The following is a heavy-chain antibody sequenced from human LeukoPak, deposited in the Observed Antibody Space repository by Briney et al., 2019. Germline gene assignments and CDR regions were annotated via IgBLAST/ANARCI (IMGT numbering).Heavy chain of an antibody. CDR3: ARGQGVEQLWLI. V-gene: IGHV1-46*01. Sequence: GASVKVSCKASGYTFTSYYMHWVRQAPGQGLEWMGIINPSGGSTSYAQKFQGRVTMTRDTSISTAYMELSRLRSDDTAVYYCARGQGVEQLWLIWGQGTLVTVSS. CDR2: INPSGGST. CDR1: GYTFTSYY. D-gene: IGHD5-18*01. J-gene: IGHJ4*02.